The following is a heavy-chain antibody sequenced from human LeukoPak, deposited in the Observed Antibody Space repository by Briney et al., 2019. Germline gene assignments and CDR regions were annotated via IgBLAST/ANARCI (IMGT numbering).Heavy chain of an antibody. D-gene: IGHD6-6*01. CDR3: ATYLSSSSSLFDY. J-gene: IGHJ4*02. Sequence: ASVKVSCKVSGYTLSDVSMHWVRQPPGKGLEWMGGFSPENGEAVYAQKFQGRVRMTEDTSTDTATMDLSSLRSEDTAVCFCATYLSSSSSLFDYWGQGTLITVSS. V-gene: IGHV1-24*01. CDR2: FSPENGEA. CDR1: GYTLSDVS.